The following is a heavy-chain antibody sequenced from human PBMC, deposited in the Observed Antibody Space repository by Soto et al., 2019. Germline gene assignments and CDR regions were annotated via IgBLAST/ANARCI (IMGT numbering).Heavy chain of an antibody. D-gene: IGHD3-3*01. J-gene: IGHJ5*02. CDR3: ATRITVFGLLIPPFDP. CDR2: INHTGGT. V-gene: IGHV4-34*01. CDR1: GGSVNGYY. Sequence: SETLSLTCAVYGGSVNGYYWNWIRQPPGKGLEWIGEINHTGGTHYNPSLKSRVTMSVDTSKNQFSLRLSSVTAADTAIYYCATRITVFGLLIPPFDPWGQGTKVTVYS.